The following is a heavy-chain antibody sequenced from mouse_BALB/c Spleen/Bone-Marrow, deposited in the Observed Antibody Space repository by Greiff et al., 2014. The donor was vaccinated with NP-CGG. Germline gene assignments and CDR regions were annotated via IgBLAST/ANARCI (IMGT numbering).Heavy chain of an antibody. V-gene: IGHV5-6*01. CDR3: ARPFTTVVATVFAY. Sequence: EVMLVQSGGDLVKPGGSLKLSCAASGFSFSGYGMSWVRQTPDQRLEWVATISVGGTYTYYPDSVKGRFTISRDNAKNTLYLRMSSLKSEDTAMYYCARPFTTVVATVFAYWGQGTLVTVSA. D-gene: IGHD1-1*01. CDR2: ISVGGTYT. CDR1: GFSFSGYG. J-gene: IGHJ3*01.